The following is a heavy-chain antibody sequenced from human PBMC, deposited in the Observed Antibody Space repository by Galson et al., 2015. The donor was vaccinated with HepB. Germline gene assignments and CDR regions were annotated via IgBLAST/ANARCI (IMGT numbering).Heavy chain of an antibody. CDR1: GYTFTSYA. J-gene: IGHJ6*02. V-gene: IGHV1-3*01. Sequence: SVKVSCKASGYTFTSYAMHWVRQAPGQRLEWTGWINAGNGNTKYSQKFQGRVTITRDTSASTAYMELSSLRSEDTAVYYCARARFEEWLRQYYYYYGMDVWGQGTTVTVSS. D-gene: IGHD5-24*01. CDR3: ARARFEEWLRQYYYYYGMDV. CDR2: INAGNGNT.